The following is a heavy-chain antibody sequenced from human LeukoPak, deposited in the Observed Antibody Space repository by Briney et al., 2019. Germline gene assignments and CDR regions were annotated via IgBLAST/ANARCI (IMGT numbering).Heavy chain of an antibody. V-gene: IGHV3-21*01. CDR1: GFTFSTYS. D-gene: IGHD4-23*01. Sequence: PGGSLRLSCAASGFTFSTYSMNWVRQAPGKGLEWVSFISSSSSYIYYADSVKGRFTISRDNAKNSLYLQMNSLRAEDTAVYYCARATVVTPDFDYWGQGTLVTVSS. CDR2: ISSSSSYI. J-gene: IGHJ4*02. CDR3: ARATVVTPDFDY.